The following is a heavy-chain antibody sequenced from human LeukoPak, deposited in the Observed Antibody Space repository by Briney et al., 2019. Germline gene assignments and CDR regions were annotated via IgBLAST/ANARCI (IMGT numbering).Heavy chain of an antibody. J-gene: IGHJ4*02. CDR3: ATRLEAGGWHHLDY. V-gene: IGHV3-48*03. CDR2: VSISGSDT. D-gene: IGHD6-19*01. Sequence: GGSLRLSCAVSGFIFSNYEMNWVRQGPGKGLEWVSYVSISGSDTHYAESVEGRFTISRDNAKNPLYLQMNSLRAEDTAVYYCATRLEAGGWHHLDYWGRGTLSPSPQ. CDR1: GFIFSNYE.